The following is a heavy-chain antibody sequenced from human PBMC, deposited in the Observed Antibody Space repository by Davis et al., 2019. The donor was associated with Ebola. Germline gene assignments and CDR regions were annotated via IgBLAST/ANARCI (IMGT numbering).Heavy chain of an antibody. J-gene: IGHJ4*01. D-gene: IGHD6-19*01. CDR1: GFTFRSYW. CDR2: IWYDGSNK. V-gene: IGHV3-33*06. CDR3: AKGLRTQWLVTRYFDY. Sequence: GESLKISCAASGFTFRSYWMSWVRQAPGKGLEWVAVIWYDGSNKYYADSVKGRFTISRDNSKNTLYLQMTSLRAEDTAVYYCAKGLRTQWLVTRYFDYWGHGNLVTVSS.